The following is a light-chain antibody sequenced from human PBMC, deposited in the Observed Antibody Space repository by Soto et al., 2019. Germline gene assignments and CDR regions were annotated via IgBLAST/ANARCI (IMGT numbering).Light chain of an antibody. Sequence: ELVLTQSPATLSVSPGERATLSCRASQGVGSTLAWYQQEPGRAPRLLIYDASTRATGIPARFSGAGSGTEFTLTISGLQSDDFAVYYCQQYGSSPYTFGQGTKLEIK. CDR2: DAS. V-gene: IGKV3-15*01. CDR1: QGVGST. J-gene: IGKJ2*01. CDR3: QQYGSSPYT.